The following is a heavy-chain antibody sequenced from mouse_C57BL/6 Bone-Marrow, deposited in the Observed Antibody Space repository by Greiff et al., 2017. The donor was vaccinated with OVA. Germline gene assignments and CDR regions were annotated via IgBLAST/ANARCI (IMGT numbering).Heavy chain of an antibody. Sequence: VQLQQPGAELVKPGASVKLSCKASGYTFTSYWMQWVKQRPGQGLEWIGELDPSDSYTNYNQKFKGKATLTVDTSSSTAYMQLSSLTSEDSAVYYCASRDYGSSLWYFDVWGTGTTVTVSS. CDR1: GYTFTSYW. CDR3: ASRDYGSSLWYFDV. J-gene: IGHJ1*03. D-gene: IGHD1-1*01. CDR2: LDPSDSYT. V-gene: IGHV1-50*01.